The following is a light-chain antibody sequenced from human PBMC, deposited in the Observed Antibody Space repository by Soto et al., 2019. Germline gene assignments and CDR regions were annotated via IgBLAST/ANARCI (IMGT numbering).Light chain of an antibody. J-gene: IGLJ1*01. CDR3: SSYSGTNNYV. V-gene: IGLV2-8*01. CDR2: EVT. Sequence: QSVLTQPPSASGSPGQSVTISCTGTSSDVGGYNFVSWYQQHPGKAPKLIIYEVTKRPSGVPDRFSGSKSGNTASLTVSGLQAEDEADHYRSSYSGTNNYVFGTGTKVTV. CDR1: SSDVGGYNF.